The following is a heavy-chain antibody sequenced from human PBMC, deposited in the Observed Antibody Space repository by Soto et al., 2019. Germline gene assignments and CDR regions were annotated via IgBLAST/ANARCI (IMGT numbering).Heavy chain of an antibody. D-gene: IGHD2-21*02. CDR1: GFSFSDYA. CDR3: AKDRNCIGGDCSTSLDY. CDR2: ISGGGGRT. J-gene: IGHJ4*02. V-gene: IGHV3-23*01. Sequence: VQVLESGGGLVQPGGSLRLSCAASGFSFSDYAMNWVRQAPGKGLEWVSGISGGGGRTYYADSGKGRFSISRDNSKNTVYLQMSSLRAEDTAVYFCAKDRNCIGGDCSTSLDYWGPGTLVTVSS.